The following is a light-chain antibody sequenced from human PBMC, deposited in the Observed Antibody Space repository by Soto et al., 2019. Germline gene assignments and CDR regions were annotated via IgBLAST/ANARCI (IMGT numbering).Light chain of an antibody. CDR3: QQNYSTPIT. V-gene: IGKV4-1*01. J-gene: IGKJ5*01. CDR1: QSVLYSSNNKNY. CDR2: WAS. Sequence: DIVMTQSPDSLAVSLGERATINCKSSQSVLYSSNNKNYLSWYQQKPGQPPKLLIYWASTRESGVPDRFSGSGSRTDFTLTISSLQAEDVADSNTQQNYSTPITVGHGTRMQIK.